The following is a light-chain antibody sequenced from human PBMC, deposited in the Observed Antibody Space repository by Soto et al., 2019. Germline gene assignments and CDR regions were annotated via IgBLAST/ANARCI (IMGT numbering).Light chain of an antibody. CDR3: SSYTSSSTPYV. V-gene: IGLV2-14*01. J-gene: IGLJ1*01. Sequence: QSALTQPASVSGSPGQSITISCTGTSSDVGGYNYVSWYQQHPGKAPKLMIYEVSNRPSGVSKRFSGSKSGNTASLTVSGLQGEAEADYFCSSYTSSSTPYVFGTGTKVTVL. CDR2: EVS. CDR1: SSDVGGYNY.